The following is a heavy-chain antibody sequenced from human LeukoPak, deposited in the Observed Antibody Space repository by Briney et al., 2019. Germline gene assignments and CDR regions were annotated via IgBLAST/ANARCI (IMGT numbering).Heavy chain of an antibody. D-gene: IGHD2-21*01. J-gene: IGHJ5*01. Sequence: GGSLRLSCVASGFSFGNYAMSWVRQAPGKGLHWVSQISGTGGATWYAGFARDRFTISRDNSKKTLYLQMSGLRVEDTAVYYCVKDPRDTYGTNWFVSWGQGTLLIVSS. CDR2: ISGTGGAT. CDR3: VKDPRDTYGTNWFVS. V-gene: IGHV3-23*01. CDR1: GFSFGNYA.